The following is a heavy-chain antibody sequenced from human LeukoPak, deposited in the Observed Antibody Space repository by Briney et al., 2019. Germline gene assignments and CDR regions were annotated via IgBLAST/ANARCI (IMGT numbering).Heavy chain of an antibody. CDR2: IYYSGST. Sequence: TLSLTCTVSGGSISSYYWSWIRQPPGKGLEWIGYIYYSGSTNYNPSLKSRVTISVDTSKNQFSLKLSSVTAADTAVYYCARVPVVPAAIQGDAFDIWGQGTMVTVSS. V-gene: IGHV4-59*01. D-gene: IGHD2-2*02. CDR1: GGSISSYY. J-gene: IGHJ3*02. CDR3: ARVPVVPAAIQGDAFDI.